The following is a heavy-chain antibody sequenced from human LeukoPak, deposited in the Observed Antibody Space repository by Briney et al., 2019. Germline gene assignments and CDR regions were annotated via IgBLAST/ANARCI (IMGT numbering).Heavy chain of an antibody. CDR3: ARVSLPYGSESYLFDY. Sequence: KPSQTLSLTCTVSGGSISSGDYYWSWIRQPPGKGLEWIGYIYYSGSTYYNPSLKSRVTISVDTSKNQFSLKLSSVTAADTAVYYCARVSLPYGSESYLFDYWGQGTLVTVSS. D-gene: IGHD3-10*01. J-gene: IGHJ4*02. V-gene: IGHV4-30-4*08. CDR2: IYYSGST. CDR1: GGSISSGDYY.